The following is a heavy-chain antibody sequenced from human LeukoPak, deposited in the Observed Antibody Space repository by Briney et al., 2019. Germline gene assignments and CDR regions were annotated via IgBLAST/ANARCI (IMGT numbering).Heavy chain of an antibody. V-gene: IGHV3-43*02. D-gene: IGHD1-26*01. CDR1: GFNFANHG. CDR2: ITEDGSKT. Sequence: GGSLRLSCAASGFNFANHGIHWVRQAPGNGLEWVSLITEDGSKTHYADSVKGRFSISRDNSKNSAFLQMNSLTTDDTALYYCTKDYYGSYEYWGPGTLVTVSS. CDR3: TKDYYGSYEY. J-gene: IGHJ4*02.